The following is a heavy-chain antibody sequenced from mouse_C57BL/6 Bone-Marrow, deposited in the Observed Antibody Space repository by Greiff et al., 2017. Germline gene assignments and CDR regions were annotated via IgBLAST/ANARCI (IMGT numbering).Heavy chain of an antibody. D-gene: IGHD2-2*01. Sequence: QVQLQQSGAELARPGASVKLSCKASGYTFTSYGISWVKQRTGQGLEWIGEIYPRSGNTYYNEKFKGKATLTADKSYSTAYMELRSLTSEDSAVYFCARRRRSTMVTTRAWFAYWGQGTLVTVSA. J-gene: IGHJ3*01. CDR3: ARRRRSTMVTTRAWFAY. V-gene: IGHV1-81*01. CDR2: IYPRSGNT. CDR1: GYTFTSYG.